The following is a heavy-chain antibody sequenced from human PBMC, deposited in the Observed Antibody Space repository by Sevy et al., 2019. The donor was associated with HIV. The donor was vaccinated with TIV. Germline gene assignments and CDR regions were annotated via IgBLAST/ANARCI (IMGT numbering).Heavy chain of an antibody. CDR2: ISPHNGDT. D-gene: IGHD2-15*01. CDR3: ARAYCSGGSCDSLAY. Sequence: ASVKVSCKASGYSFTTYRITWLRQAPGQGLEWMGWISPHNGDTNYVQNLQGRVTMITDTSTSTAYMELRSLRSDDTAVYYRARAYCSGGSCDSLAYWGQGTRVTVSS. J-gene: IGHJ4*02. V-gene: IGHV1-18*01. CDR1: GYSFTTYR.